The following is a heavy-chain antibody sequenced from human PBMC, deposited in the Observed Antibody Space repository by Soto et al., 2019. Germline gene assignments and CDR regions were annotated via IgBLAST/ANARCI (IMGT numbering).Heavy chain of an antibody. J-gene: IGHJ4*02. V-gene: IGHV3-30*18. CDR3: AKDIRDGYNPYYFYY. CDR2: ISYDGSNK. CDR1: GFTLSSYG. Sequence: QVQLVESGGGVVQPGRSLRLSCAASGFTLSSYGMHWVRQAPGKGLEWVAVISYDGSNKYYADSVKGRFTISRDNSKNTLYLQMNSLRAEDTAVYYCAKDIRDGYNPYYFYYWGQGTLVTVSS. D-gene: IGHD5-12*01.